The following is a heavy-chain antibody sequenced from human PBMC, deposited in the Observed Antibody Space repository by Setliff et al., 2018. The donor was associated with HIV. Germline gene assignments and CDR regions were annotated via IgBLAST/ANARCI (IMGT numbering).Heavy chain of an antibody. V-gene: IGHV3-53*01. J-gene: IGHJ4*02. CDR1: EVIVSNNY. D-gene: IGHD2-21*01. CDR3: ATDPRRLSY. Sequence: GGSLRLSCAVSEVIVSNNYMSWARQAPGKGLEWVSVIYSGGSTDHADSVKGRFTISRDNSKNTVYLQMPSLRAEDTAVYYCATDPRRLSYWGQGTLVTVSS. CDR2: IYSGGST.